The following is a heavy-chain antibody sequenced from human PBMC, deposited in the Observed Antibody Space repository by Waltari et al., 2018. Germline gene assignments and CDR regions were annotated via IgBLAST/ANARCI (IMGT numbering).Heavy chain of an antibody. Sequence: GWIRQPTGQGLDWIGTISHNGATYNSPSLRGRVTVSRDTSMNQLSLKLGSVTAADTAVYYCATYIGASIGTAAFDVWGQGTMVTVSS. D-gene: IGHD1-1*01. J-gene: IGHJ3*01. CDR2: ISHNGAT. CDR3: ATYIGASIGTAAFDV. V-gene: IGHV4-39*01.